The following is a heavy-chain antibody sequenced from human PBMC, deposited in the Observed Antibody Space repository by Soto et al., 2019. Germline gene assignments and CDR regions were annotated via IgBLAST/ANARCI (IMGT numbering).Heavy chain of an antibody. CDR3: EGGDPPGVGDA. V-gene: IGHV3-7*04. CDR1: GFTFSAYW. CDR2: IRQDGSAK. Sequence: EVQLVESGGGLVQPGGSLRLSCVASGFTFSAYWMSWVRQAPGKGLEWVANIRQDGSAKDYVDSVKGRFTISRDNAKNSQYLLMNGLGVADTAVCCCEGGDPPGVGDAWGQGTLVTVSS. D-gene: IGHD1-26*01. J-gene: IGHJ5*02.